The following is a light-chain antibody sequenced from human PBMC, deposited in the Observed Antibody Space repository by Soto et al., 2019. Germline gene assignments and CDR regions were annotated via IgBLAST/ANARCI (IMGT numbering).Light chain of an antibody. CDR3: QQYNNWWT. V-gene: IGKV3-15*01. CDR2: GAS. J-gene: IGKJ1*01. Sequence: EIVMTQSPATLSVSPGERDTLSCRASQSISNNLAWYHQRPGQALRLLIYGASTRASGIPAMFSGSGSGTEFTLTISSLQSEDFAVYYCQQYNNWWTFGQGTRVEIK. CDR1: QSISNN.